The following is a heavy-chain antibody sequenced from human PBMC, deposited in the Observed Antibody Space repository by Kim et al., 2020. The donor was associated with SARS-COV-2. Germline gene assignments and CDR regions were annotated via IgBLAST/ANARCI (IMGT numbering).Heavy chain of an antibody. CDR2: IYYSGST. D-gene: IGHD5-18*01. Sequence: SETLSLTCTVSGGSISSSSYYWGWIRQPPGKGLEWIGSIYYSGSTYYNPSLKSRVTISVDTSKNQFSLKLSSVTAADTAVYYCARKKSTAMDPLDYWGQG. CDR1: GGSISSSSYY. CDR3: ARKKSTAMDPLDY. V-gene: IGHV4-39*01. J-gene: IGHJ4*02.